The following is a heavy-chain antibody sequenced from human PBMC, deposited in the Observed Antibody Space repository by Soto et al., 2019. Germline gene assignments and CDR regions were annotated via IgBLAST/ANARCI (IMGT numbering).Heavy chain of an antibody. V-gene: IGHV4-30-4*01. D-gene: IGHD3-10*01. J-gene: IGHJ6*02. CDR3: ARVEGSNYYYYGMDV. CDR1: GGSITSGDYY. CDR2: IYHSGST. Sequence: SETLSLTCTGSGGSITSGDYYWSWIRQPPGKGLEWIGYIYHSGSTYHSPSLKSRLTISVDTSKNQFSLKLSSVTAADTAAYYCARVEGSNYYYYGMDVWGQGTTVTVSS.